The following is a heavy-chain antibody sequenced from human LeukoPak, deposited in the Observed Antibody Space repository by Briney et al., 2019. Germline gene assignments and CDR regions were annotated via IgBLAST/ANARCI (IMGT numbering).Heavy chain of an antibody. CDR2: TYYRSNWYN. D-gene: IGHD5-18*01. CDR1: GDSVSSNSAT. CDR3: ARDLAGFGGYSYGMVDY. Sequence: SQTLSLTCAISGDSVSSNSATWNWIRQSPSRGLEWLGRTYYRSNWYNDYAESVKGRITIHPDTSKNQFSLQLNSVTPEDTAVYYCARDLAGFGGYSYGMVDYWGRGTLVTVSS. V-gene: IGHV6-1*01. J-gene: IGHJ4*02.